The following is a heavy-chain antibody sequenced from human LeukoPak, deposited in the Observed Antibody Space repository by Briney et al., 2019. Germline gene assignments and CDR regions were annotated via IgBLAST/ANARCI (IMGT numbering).Heavy chain of an antibody. V-gene: IGHV3-74*03. CDR2: VSPDGLTT. CDR3: SRERDSNWFDP. J-gene: IGHJ5*02. CDR1: EFTFSRYW. Sequence: GGSLRLPCAASEFTFSRYWMHWVRQAPGKELVWVSRVSPDGLTTKYADSVKGRFTISRDNAKNTLYLQMNSLRDEDTAMYYCSRERDSNWFDPWGQGTLVTVSS.